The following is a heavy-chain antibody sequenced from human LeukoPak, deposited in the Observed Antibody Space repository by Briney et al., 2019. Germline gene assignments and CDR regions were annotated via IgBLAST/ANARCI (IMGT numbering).Heavy chain of an antibody. CDR1: GFTFSSYW. D-gene: IGHD2-2*01. V-gene: IGHV3-7*03. Sequence: GGSLRLSCAASGFTFSSYWISWVRQAPGKGLEWVANIKQDGSEKYYVDSVKGRFTISRDNAKNSLYLQMNSLRAEDTAVYYCARSLLHDIVVVPAIYYGMDVWGKGTTVTVSS. CDR2: IKQDGSEK. J-gene: IGHJ6*04. CDR3: ARSLLHDIVVVPAIYYGMDV.